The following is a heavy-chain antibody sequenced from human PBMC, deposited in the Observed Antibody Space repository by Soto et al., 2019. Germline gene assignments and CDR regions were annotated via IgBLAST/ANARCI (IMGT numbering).Heavy chain of an antibody. J-gene: IGHJ3*02. CDR1: GFTFSNAW. V-gene: IGHV3-15*01. CDR3: TTALTYYYDSSGPDAFDI. CDR2: IKSKTDGGTT. Sequence: GGSLRLSCAASGFTFSNAWMSWVRQAPGKGLEWVGRIKSKTDGGTTDYAAPVKGRFTISRDDSKNTLYLQMNSLKTEDTAVYYCTTALTYYYDSSGPDAFDIWGQGTMVTVSS. D-gene: IGHD3-22*01.